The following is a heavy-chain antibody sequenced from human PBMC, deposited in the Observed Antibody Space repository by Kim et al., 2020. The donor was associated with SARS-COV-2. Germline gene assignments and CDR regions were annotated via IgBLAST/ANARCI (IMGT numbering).Heavy chain of an antibody. D-gene: IGHD6-13*01. Sequence: AQKFQGRVTITADESTSTAYMELSSLRSEDTAVYYCARENSSSWYWGLDYWGQGTLVTVSS. V-gene: IGHV1-69*01. CDR3: ARENSSSWYWGLDY. J-gene: IGHJ4*02.